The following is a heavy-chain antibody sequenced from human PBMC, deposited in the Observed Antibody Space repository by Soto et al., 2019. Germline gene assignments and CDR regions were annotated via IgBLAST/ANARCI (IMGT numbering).Heavy chain of an antibody. CDR1: GYTFTSYA. CDR3: ARDRISYYYYGMDV. J-gene: IGHJ6*02. CDR2: INAGNGNT. V-gene: IGHV1-3*01. D-gene: IGHD3-3*01. Sequence: ASVKVSCKASGYTFTSYAMHWVRQAPGQRLEWMGWINAGNGNTKYSQKFQGRVTITRDTSASTAYMELSSLRSEDTAVYYCARDRISYYYYGMDVWGQGTTVTVS.